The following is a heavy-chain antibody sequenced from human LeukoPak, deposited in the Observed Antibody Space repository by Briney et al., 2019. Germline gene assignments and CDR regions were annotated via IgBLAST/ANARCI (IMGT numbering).Heavy chain of an antibody. CDR1: GHTFSSYY. CDR3: ARDVGVVGATKAAFDY. Sequence: ASVKVSCKASGHTFSSYYMHWVRQAPGQGLEWMGIINPSGGSTSYAPKFQGRVTMTRDMSTSTVFMELTSLSSEDTAVYFCARDVGVVGATKAAFDYWGQGTLAAVSS. CDR2: INPSGGST. D-gene: IGHD1-26*01. J-gene: IGHJ4*02. V-gene: IGHV1-46*01.